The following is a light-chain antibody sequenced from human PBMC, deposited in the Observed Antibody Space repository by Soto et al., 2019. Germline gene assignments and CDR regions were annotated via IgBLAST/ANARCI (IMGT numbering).Light chain of an antibody. CDR3: MQGTHWPPIT. Sequence: DVVMTQSPLSLPVTLGQPASISCRSSQSLVYSDGDTYLNWFQQRPGQSPRRLIYKVSSRDSGVPDRFSGSGSGTDFTLKISMVEAEDVGVYYCMQGTHWPPITFGQGTRLEIK. CDR2: KVS. J-gene: IGKJ5*01. CDR1: QSLVYSDGDTY. V-gene: IGKV2-30*01.